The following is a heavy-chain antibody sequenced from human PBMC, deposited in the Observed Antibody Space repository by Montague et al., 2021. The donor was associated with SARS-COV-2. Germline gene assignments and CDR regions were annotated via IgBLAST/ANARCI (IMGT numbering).Heavy chain of an antibody. CDR1: GFSLSTSGMC. Sequence: VKPTQTLTLTCTFSGFSLSTSGMCVSWIRQPPGKALEWLARIDWDDDKYYNTSLKTRLTISKDTSKNQVVLTMTSMDPVDTATYYCARDYIAAAGIYYYYYGMDVWGQGTTVTVSS. V-gene: IGHV2-70*11. D-gene: IGHD6-13*01. J-gene: IGHJ6*02. CDR3: ARDYIAAAGIYYYYYGMDV. CDR2: IDWDDDK.